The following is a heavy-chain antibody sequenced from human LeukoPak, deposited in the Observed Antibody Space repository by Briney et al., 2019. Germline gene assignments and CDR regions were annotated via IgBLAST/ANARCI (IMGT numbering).Heavy chain of an antibody. CDR3: AKDGLAYCGGDCYTWRNWYFDL. Sequence: SGGSLRLSCAASGFSFSSHVMHWVRQAPGKGLEWVSGISGSGGDTYYADSVKGRFTISRDNSKNTLYLQMNSLRAEDTAVYYCAKDGLAYCGGDCYTWRNWYFDLWGRGTLVTVSS. D-gene: IGHD2-21*02. CDR2: ISGSGGDT. CDR1: GFSFSSHV. J-gene: IGHJ2*01. V-gene: IGHV3-23*01.